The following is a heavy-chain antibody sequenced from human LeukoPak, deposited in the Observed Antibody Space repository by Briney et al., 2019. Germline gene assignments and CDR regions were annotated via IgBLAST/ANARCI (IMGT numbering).Heavy chain of an antibody. J-gene: IGHJ4*02. V-gene: IGHV3-30*18. CDR3: AKVRWDHSYWYYLDS. D-gene: IGHD2-8*02. Sequence: SGTSLRLSCAASGFPFSDYGMYWVRQAPGKGREWLAVISEDGSNKYYAESVKGRITISRDNSMNTRYLKTNSLRPEDTAVYYCAKVRWDHSYWYYLDSWGQGTLVSVSS. CDR1: GFPFSDYG. CDR2: ISEDGSNK.